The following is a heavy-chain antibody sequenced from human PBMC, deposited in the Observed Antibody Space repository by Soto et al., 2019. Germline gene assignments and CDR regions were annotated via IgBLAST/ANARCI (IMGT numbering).Heavy chain of an antibody. J-gene: IGHJ4*02. V-gene: IGHV1-8*01. CDR3: AREIAVGTPYYFGY. CDR1: GYTLTSYD. D-gene: IGHD6-19*01. CDR2: MNPNSGKT. Sequence: SVKVSCKASGYTLTSYDINCVRQATGQGLAWMGWMNPNSGKTGYAQKFQGRVTITRDTSMSTAYMELSSLRSDDTAVYYCAREIAVGTPYYFGYWGQGTLVTVSS.